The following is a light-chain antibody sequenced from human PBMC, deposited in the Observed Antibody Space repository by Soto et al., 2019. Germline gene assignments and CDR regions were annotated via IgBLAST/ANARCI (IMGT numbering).Light chain of an antibody. Sequence: EIVLTQSPGTLSLSPGERATLSCRASQSVSSSYLAWYQQKPGQAPRLLIYGASSRATGIPDRFSGSGSGTDFTLTLSRLEPEDFAVYYCQQYDSSPVTFAQGTKVEIK. J-gene: IGKJ1*01. CDR3: QQYDSSPVT. CDR1: QSVSSSY. CDR2: GAS. V-gene: IGKV3-20*01.